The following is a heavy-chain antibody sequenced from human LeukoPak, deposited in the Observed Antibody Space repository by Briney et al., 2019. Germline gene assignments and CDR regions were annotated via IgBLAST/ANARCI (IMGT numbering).Heavy chain of an antibody. CDR2: IDFREHT. V-gene: IGHV4-39*01. J-gene: IGHJ4*02. CDR3: ARLDPLGFNF. CDR1: GGSTSSSSYY. Sequence: SETLSLTCTVSGGSTSSSSYYWGWVRQPPGRGLEWIGSIDFREHTPSNPSLKSRVTISVDTSKNQISLKVSSVTAADTAVYYCARLDPLGFNFWGQGTLVTVSS.